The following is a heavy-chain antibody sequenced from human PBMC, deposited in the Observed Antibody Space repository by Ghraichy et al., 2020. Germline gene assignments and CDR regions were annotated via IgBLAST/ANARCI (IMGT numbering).Heavy chain of an antibody. J-gene: IGHJ5*02. Sequence: GESLNISCAASGFIVSKYGMSWVRQAPGKGLEWVSGISGSDGSTYYADSVRGRFTISRDNSKNTLYLQMNSLRSDDTAVYYCAKGGFGGVDWFDPWGQGTLFIVSS. CDR1: GFIVSKYG. D-gene: IGHD3-16*01. CDR2: ISGSDGST. V-gene: IGHV3-23*01. CDR3: AKGGFGGVDWFDP.